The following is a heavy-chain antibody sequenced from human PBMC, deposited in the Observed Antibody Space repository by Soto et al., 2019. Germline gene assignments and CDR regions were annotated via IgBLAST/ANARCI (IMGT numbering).Heavy chain of an antibody. CDR3: AWRAMVRGIPFYYIDS. CDR1: GFTFSSFW. Sequence: DLVESGGGLVQPGGSLRLSCAASGFTFSSFWMSWVRQAPGKGLEWVANMKQDGSEKYYVDSVKGRFTISRDNAKNSLYLQMDSLRAEDTALYYCAWRAMVRGIPFYYIDSWGQGTLVTVSS. CDR2: MKQDGSEK. J-gene: IGHJ4*02. V-gene: IGHV3-7*01. D-gene: IGHD3-10*01.